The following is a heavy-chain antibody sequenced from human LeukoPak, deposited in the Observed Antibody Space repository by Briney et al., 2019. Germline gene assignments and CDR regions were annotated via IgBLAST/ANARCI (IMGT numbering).Heavy chain of an antibody. CDR2: INSDGSEG. D-gene: IGHD5-24*01. Sequence: PGGSLRLSCAVSGFTFSGFWMSWSRQAPGKGLEWVASINSDGSEGYYADVVKGRFTISRDNAKNSLYLQINSLRAEDTAVYYCAQMATIGRSIFNWGQGTLVTVSS. J-gene: IGHJ4*02. CDR1: GFTFSGFW. CDR3: AQMATIGRSIFN. V-gene: IGHV3-7*03.